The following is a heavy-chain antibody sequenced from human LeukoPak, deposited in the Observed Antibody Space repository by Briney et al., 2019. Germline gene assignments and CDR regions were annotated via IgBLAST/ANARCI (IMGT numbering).Heavy chain of an antibody. V-gene: IGHV3-30*18. CDR2: ISYDGSNQ. Sequence: GRSLRLSCAASGFTFSSYGMHWVRQTPGKGLEWVAFISYDGSNQYYADSVKGRFTLSRDNSKNTLYLQMDSLRPEDTALYYCAKDLFYYDKGGFDYWGQGTPVTVSS. CDR1: GFTFSSYG. J-gene: IGHJ4*02. CDR3: AKDLFYYDKGGFDY. D-gene: IGHD3-22*01.